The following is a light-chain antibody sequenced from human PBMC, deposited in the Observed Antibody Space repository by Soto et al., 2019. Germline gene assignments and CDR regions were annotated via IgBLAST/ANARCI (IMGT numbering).Light chain of an antibody. Sequence: DIQMTQSPSTLSASVGDRVTITCRASQSISSWLAWYQQKPGKAPKLLIYKASSLESGVPSRFSGSGSGTEFTLTISSLQPDDFAIYYCQQYHTWPITFGGGTKVDSK. CDR1: QSISSW. V-gene: IGKV1-5*03. CDR3: QQYHTWPIT. CDR2: KAS. J-gene: IGKJ4*02.